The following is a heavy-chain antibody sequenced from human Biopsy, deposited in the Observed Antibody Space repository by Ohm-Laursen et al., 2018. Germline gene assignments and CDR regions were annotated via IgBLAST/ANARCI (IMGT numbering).Heavy chain of an antibody. J-gene: IGHJ4*02. Sequence: GSSVKVSRKASGGTFSSFGISWVRQAPGQGLEWMGEINSMFGTTNYAQTFQGRVTITADESTSTAYMEVSSLRSEDTAVYYCAKRGVERGRPLAYWGQGTLVTVSS. CDR2: INSMFGTT. V-gene: IGHV1-69*01. CDR1: GGTFSSFG. CDR3: AKRGVERGRPLAY. D-gene: IGHD1-1*01.